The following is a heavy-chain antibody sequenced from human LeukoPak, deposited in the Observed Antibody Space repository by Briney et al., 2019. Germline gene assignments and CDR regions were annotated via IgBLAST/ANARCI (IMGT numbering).Heavy chain of an antibody. CDR3: ARDSYYDILTGFRQFDS. V-gene: IGHV4-39*07. J-gene: IGHJ4*02. CDR2: IFYSGST. Sequence: SQTLSPTCTVSGGSISSGAYYWGWIRQSPGEGLEWIGSIFYSGSTYYNPSLYSRVSISVDTSKNQFSLKLISVTAADTAVYYCARDSYYDILTGFRQFDSWGQGILVTVSS. D-gene: IGHD3-9*01. CDR1: GGSISSGAYY.